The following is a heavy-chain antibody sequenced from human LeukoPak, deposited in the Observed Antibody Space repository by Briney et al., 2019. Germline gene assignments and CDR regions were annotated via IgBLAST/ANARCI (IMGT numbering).Heavy chain of an antibody. J-gene: IGHJ5*02. Sequence: KPSETLSLTCAIYGGSLSGYSWTWIRQPPGKGLEWIGEINYSGSTNYNASLTRRVTISADTSQNQFSLRLNSVTAADTAVYYCARVYVTVVRGSWFDPWGQGTLVTVSS. CDR1: GGSLSGYS. CDR3: ARVYVTVVRGSWFDP. D-gene: IGHD3-10*01. CDR2: INYSGST. V-gene: IGHV4-34*01.